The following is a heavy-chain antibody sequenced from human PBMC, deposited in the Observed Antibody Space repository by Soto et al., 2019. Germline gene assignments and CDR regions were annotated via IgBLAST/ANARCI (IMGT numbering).Heavy chain of an antibody. V-gene: IGHV1-69*02. J-gene: IGHJ4*02. CDR2: IIPILGIA. CDR3: ARYCSGGSCSTFDY. D-gene: IGHD2-15*01. CDR1: GGTFSSYT. Sequence: QVQLVQSGAEVKKPGSSVKVSCKASGGTFSSYTISWVRQAPGQGLEWMGRIIPILGIANYAQKFQGRVTITADKSTSTAYMELSSLRTEDTAVYYCARYCSGGSCSTFDYWGQGTLVTVSS.